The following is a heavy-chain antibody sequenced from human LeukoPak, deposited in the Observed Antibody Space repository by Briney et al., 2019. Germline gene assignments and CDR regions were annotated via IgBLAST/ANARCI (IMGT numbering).Heavy chain of an antibody. D-gene: IGHD3-22*01. CDR3: AREIRTTTYYYDSSGNNLFDY. CDR1: GFTFSSYA. CDR2: ISYDGSNK. J-gene: IGHJ4*02. V-gene: IGHV3-30-3*01. Sequence: PGGSLRLSCAASGFTFSSYAMHWVRQAPGKGLEWVAVISYDGSNKYYADSVKGRFTISRDNSENTLYLQMKSLRAEDTAVYYCAREIRTTTYYYDSSGNNLFDYWGQGTLVTVSS.